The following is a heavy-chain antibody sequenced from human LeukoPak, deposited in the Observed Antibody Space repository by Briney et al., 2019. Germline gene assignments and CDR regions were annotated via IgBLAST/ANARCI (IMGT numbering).Heavy chain of an antibody. Sequence: GGSLRLSCAASGFTFSSYAMSWVRQAPGKGLEWVSAISGSGGSTYYADSVKGRFTISRDNSKNTLYLQMNSLRAEDTAVYYCAKHIAAAGYYYYGMDVWGKGTTVTVSS. CDR1: GFTFSSYA. CDR3: AKHIAAAGYYYYGMDV. D-gene: IGHD6-13*01. V-gene: IGHV3-23*01. CDR2: ISGSGGST. J-gene: IGHJ6*04.